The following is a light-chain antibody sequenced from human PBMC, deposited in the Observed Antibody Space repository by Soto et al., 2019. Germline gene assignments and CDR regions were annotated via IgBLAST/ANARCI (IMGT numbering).Light chain of an antibody. CDR1: SSDVGAYNF. CDR3: TSYTASSIYV. V-gene: IGLV2-8*01. Sequence: QPVLTQPPSASGSPGQSVAISCTGTSSDVGAYNFVSWYQQHPGKAPKLMIYDVSKRPSGVPDRFSGSKSGNTASLTVSGLQAEDEADYYCTSYTASSIYVFGTGTKLTVL. J-gene: IGLJ1*01. CDR2: DVS.